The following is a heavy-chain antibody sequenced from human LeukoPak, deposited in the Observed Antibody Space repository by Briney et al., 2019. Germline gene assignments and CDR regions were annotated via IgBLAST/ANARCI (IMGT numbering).Heavy chain of an antibody. CDR3: ARAYNISTIFGVVIAGSWFAP. CDR1: GGSFSGYY. D-gene: IGHD3-3*01. V-gene: IGHV4-34*12. J-gene: IGHJ5*02. CDR2: IIHSGST. Sequence: WETLTLTCAVYGGSFSGYYWSWIRQPPGKGLEWIGEIIHSGSTNYNPSLKSRVTISVDTSKNQFSLKLSSVTAADTAVYYCARAYNISTIFGVVIAGSWFAPWGQGTLVTVSS.